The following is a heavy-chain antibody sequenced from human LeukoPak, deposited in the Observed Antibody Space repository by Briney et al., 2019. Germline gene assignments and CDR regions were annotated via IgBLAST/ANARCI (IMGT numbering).Heavy chain of an antibody. V-gene: IGHV3-30*18. CDR1: GFTFSSYG. Sequence: GRSLRLSCAASGFTFSSYGMHWVRQAPGKGLEWVAVISSDGSNKYYADSVKGRFTISRDNSKNTLYLQMNSLRAEDTAVYYCAKSALETRHYYYYGMDVWGQGTTVTVSS. CDR2: ISSDGSNK. CDR3: AKSALETRHYYYYGMDV. D-gene: IGHD4-23*01. J-gene: IGHJ6*02.